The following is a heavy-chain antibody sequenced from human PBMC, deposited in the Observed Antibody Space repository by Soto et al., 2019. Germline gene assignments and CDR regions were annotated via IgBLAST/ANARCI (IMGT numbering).Heavy chain of an antibody. V-gene: IGHV3-30-3*01. J-gene: IGHJ6*02. CDR3: ARYTVSIDLRSGFSPPNYNYYRMDV. Sequence: GGSLRLSCAASGFTFSSYAMHWVRQAPGKGLEWVTVISYDGSNKYYADSVKGRYNISRDNSKNTLYLQMKSLRAEDKDVYYRARYTVSIDLRSGFSPPNYNYYRMDVWGQGTTGTVSS. CDR2: ISYDGSNK. CDR1: GFTFSSYA. D-gene: IGHD3-3*01.